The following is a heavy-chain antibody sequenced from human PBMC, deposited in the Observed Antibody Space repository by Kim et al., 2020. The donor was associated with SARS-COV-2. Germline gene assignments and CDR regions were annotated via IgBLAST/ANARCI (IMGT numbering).Heavy chain of an antibody. V-gene: IGHV4-30-2*04. J-gene: IGHJ4*02. Sequence: YYHPTLTPRVTISGDTSKNQFALNLNYVTAEDTAVYFCARARGLRFPFDLWGQGTLVTVSS. CDR3: ARARGLRFPFDL. D-gene: IGHD3-3*01.